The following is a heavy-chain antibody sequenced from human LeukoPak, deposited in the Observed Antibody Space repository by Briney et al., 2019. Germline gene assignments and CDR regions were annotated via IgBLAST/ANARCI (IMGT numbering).Heavy chain of an antibody. V-gene: IGHV4-34*01. D-gene: IGHD5-24*01. Sequence: SETLSLTCAVYGGSFSGYYWSWIRQPPGKGLEWIGEINHSGSTNYNPSLKSRVTISVDTSKNQFSLKLSSVTAADTAVYYCARGYSSREMATIPYDYWGLGTLVTVSS. CDR3: ARGYSSREMATIPYDY. J-gene: IGHJ4*02. CDR2: INHSGST. CDR1: GGSFSGYY.